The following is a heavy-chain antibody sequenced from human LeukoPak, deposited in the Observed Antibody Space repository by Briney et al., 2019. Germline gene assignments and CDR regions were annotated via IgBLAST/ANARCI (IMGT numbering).Heavy chain of an antibody. V-gene: IGHV1-8*03. CDR1: GHTFTSYD. CDR3: ARGIAAAGLDY. D-gene: IGHD6-13*01. J-gene: IGHJ4*02. Sequence: ASVKVSCKASGHTFTSYDINWVRQATGQGLEWMGWMNPNSGNTGYAQKFQGRVTITRNTSISTAYMELSSLRSEDTAVYYCARGIAAAGLDYWGQGTLVTVSS. CDR2: MNPNSGNT.